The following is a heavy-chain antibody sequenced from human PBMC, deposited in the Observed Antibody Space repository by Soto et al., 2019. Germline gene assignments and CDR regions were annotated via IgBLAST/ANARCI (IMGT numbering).Heavy chain of an antibody. CDR3: ARSYDSSGYYPGSFDY. D-gene: IGHD3-22*01. CDR2: IYSGGST. V-gene: IGHV3-53*01. Sequence: GGSLRLSCAASGFNITNNYMSWVRQAPGKGLEWVSFIYSGGSTYYADSVKGRFSISRDISKNTLFLQMNSLRAEDTAVYYCARSYDSSGYYPGSFDYWGQGTLVT. CDR1: GFNITNNY. J-gene: IGHJ4*02.